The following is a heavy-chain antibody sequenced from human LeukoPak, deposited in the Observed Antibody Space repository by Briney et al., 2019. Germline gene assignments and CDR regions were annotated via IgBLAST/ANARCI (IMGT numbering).Heavy chain of an antibody. D-gene: IGHD4-11*01. CDR3: ARHYSNNDY. J-gene: IGHJ4*02. V-gene: IGHV4-38-2*01. CDR2: IYHSGST. CDR1: GYSISSGYY. Sequence: SETLSLTCAVSGYSISSGYYWGWIRQPPGKGLEWIGSIYHSGSTYHNPSLKSRVTISVDTSKNQFSLKLSSVTAADTAVYYCARHYSNNDYWGQGTLVTVSS.